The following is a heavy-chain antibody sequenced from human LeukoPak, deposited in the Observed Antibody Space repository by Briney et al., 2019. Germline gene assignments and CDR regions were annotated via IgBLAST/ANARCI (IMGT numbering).Heavy chain of an antibody. Sequence: YPSETLSLTCAVCGGSFSGYYWSWIRQPPGKGLEWIGEINHSGSTNYNPSLKSRVTISVDASKNQFSLKLSSVTAADTAVYYCARGLGPMYNWFDPWGQGTLVAVSS. D-gene: IGHD3-10*02. CDR1: GGSFSGYY. J-gene: IGHJ5*02. CDR2: INHSGST. CDR3: ARGLGPMYNWFDP. V-gene: IGHV4-34*01.